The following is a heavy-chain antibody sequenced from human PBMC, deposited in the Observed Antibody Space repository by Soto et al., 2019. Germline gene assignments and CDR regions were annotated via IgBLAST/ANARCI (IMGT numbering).Heavy chain of an antibody. J-gene: IGHJ4*02. CDR3: SADDSVGRDNVDY. CDR1: GFSFRDAW. Sequence: EVQLVESGGGLVKPGGTLRLSCAASGFSFRDAWMSWVRQSPGKGLEWVGRIRSKPDGGTADYAAPVEGRFTISRDDSENTLYLQMKSLKTDDTAVYFCSADDSVGRDNVDYWGQGTLVTVSP. D-gene: IGHD2-21*02. CDR2: IRSKPDGGTA. V-gene: IGHV3-15*01.